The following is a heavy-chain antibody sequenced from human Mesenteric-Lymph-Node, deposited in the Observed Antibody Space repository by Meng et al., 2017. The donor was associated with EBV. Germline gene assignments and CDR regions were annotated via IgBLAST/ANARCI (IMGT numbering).Heavy chain of an antibody. J-gene: IGHJ4*02. CDR1: GYTFIAYH. D-gene: IGHD4-17*01. Sequence: QLQLVKFGAEVRKPGASVKVSCKASGYTFIAYHLHWVRQAPGQGLEWMGRINPHSGGTNYAQKFQGRVTLTRDTSISTAYMELSRLRSDDTAVYYCAKIGSGDYADYDLAYWGQGTLVTVSS. CDR3: AKIGSGDYADYDLAY. V-gene: IGHV1-2*06. CDR2: INPHSGGT.